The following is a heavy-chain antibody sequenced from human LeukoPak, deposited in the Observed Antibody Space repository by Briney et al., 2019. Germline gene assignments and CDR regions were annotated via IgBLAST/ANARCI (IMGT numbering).Heavy chain of an antibody. D-gene: IGHD5-18*01. CDR1: GGSISSYY. V-gene: IGHV4-4*07. J-gene: IGHJ4*02. Sequence: SETLSLTCTVSGGSISSYYWSWIRQTAGKGLEWIGRIYTSGSTNYNPSLKSRVTMSVDTSKNQFSLKLSCVTAADTAVYYRARSGYSYGEIDYWGQGTLVTVSS. CDR2: IYTSGST. CDR3: ARSGYSYGEIDY.